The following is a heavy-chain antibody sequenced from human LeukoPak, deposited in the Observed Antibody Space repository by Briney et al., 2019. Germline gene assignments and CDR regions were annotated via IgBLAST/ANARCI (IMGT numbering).Heavy chain of an antibody. Sequence: SETLSLTCTVSGGSISSSSYYWGWTRQPPGKGLEWIGSIYYSGSTYYNPSLKSRVTISVDTSKNQFSLKLSSVTAADTAVYYCARNKEVGSGWYNWFDPWGQGTLVTVSS. D-gene: IGHD6-19*01. V-gene: IGHV4-39*01. CDR3: ARNKEVGSGWYNWFDP. J-gene: IGHJ5*02. CDR2: IYYSGST. CDR1: GGSISSSSYY.